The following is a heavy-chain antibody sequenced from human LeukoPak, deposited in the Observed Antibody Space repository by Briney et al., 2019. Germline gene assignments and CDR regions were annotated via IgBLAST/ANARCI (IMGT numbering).Heavy chain of an antibody. CDR2: IRYDGTNK. CDR3: AKAVAVPAALSGYYDY. D-gene: IGHD2-2*01. CDR1: GFTFSSYG. Sequence: GGSLRLSCAASGFTFSSYGMHWVRQAPGKGLEWVAFIRYDGTNKYYADSVKGRFTISRDNSKNTLYLHMSSLRAGDTAVYYCAKAVAVPAALSGYYDYWGQGTLVTVSS. J-gene: IGHJ4*02. V-gene: IGHV3-30*02.